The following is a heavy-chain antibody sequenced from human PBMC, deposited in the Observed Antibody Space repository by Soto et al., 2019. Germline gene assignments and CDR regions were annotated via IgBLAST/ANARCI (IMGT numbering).Heavy chain of an antibody. CDR3: VKDESINWYSGHFRH. CDR2: INWNSGSI. Sequence: SLRLSCAASGFTFDDYAMHWVRQVPGKGLEWVSGINWNSGSIGYGDSVKGRFAISRDNAKNSLHLQMNSLSAEDTAFYYCVKDESINWYSGHFRHWGQGTPVTFSS. J-gene: IGHJ1*01. V-gene: IGHV3-9*01. D-gene: IGHD6-13*01. CDR1: GFTFDDYA.